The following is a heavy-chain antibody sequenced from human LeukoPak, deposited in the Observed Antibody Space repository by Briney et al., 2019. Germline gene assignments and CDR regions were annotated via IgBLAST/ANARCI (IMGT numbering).Heavy chain of an antibody. CDR1: GFTFSSYA. J-gene: IGHJ4*02. CDR3: ARGIAAAPYYFDY. V-gene: IGHV3-33*08. D-gene: IGHD6-13*01. CDR2: IWYDGSNK. Sequence: GGSLRLSCAASGFTFSSYAMSWVRQAPGKGLEWVAVIWYDGSNKYYADSVKGRFTISRDNSKNTLYLQMNSLRAEDTAVYYCARGIAAAPYYFDYWGQGTLVTVSS.